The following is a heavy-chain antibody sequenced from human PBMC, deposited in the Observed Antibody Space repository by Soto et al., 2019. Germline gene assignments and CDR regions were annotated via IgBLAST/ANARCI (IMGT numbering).Heavy chain of an antibody. V-gene: IGHV4-34*12. CDR3: GGGDF. D-gene: IGHD2-15*01. CDR2: IMDSGST. J-gene: IGHJ4*03. CDR1: GGSFRGYY. Sequence: QLHLQQWGAGLLKPSETLSLTCAVSGGSFRGYYWSWIRQSPGRGLEWIGEIMDSGSTYYNPSFDSRLTIALDTSKQWISLKLTAVTAADTAVYYCGGGDFRAQGTQVTVSS.